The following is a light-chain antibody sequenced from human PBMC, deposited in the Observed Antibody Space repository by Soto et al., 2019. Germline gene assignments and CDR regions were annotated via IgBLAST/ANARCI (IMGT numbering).Light chain of an antibody. V-gene: IGKV3-11*01. Sequence: EIGLTQSPATLSLSPGERATLSCRASQSVSSYLAWYQQKPGQAPRLLIYDASNRATGIPARFSGSGSGTDFTLTISSLEPEDFAVYYCQQRSNCPPWTFGQGTKVEIK. J-gene: IGKJ1*01. CDR2: DAS. CDR3: QQRSNCPPWT. CDR1: QSVSSY.